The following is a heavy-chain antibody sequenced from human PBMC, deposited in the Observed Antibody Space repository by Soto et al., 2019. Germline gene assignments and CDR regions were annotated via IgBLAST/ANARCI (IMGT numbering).Heavy chain of an antibody. Sequence: QVQLVQSGAEVKRPGSSVKVSCKISGGTFSNGAFSWVRQVPGQGLEWMGGIIPLFGTPSYAQKFQGRVTVTADESSSTVHMELSSLTSEDTAIYYCANERVGEMATGGYFDYWGQGTLVSVSS. CDR2: IIPLFGTP. J-gene: IGHJ4*02. CDR3: ANERVGEMATGGYFDY. CDR1: GGTFSNGA. D-gene: IGHD3-10*01. V-gene: IGHV1-69*01.